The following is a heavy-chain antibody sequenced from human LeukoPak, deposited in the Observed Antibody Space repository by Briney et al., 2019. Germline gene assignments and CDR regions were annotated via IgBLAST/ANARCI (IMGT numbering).Heavy chain of an antibody. CDR2: IYESGTT. J-gene: IGHJ4*02. D-gene: IGHD2-15*01. CDR3: ARGAWATRLGS. V-gene: IGHV4-34*01. CDR1: GESLNSYY. Sequence: SETLSLTCAAYGESLNSYYWSWVRQPPGEGLEWIGEIYESGTTEYNPSLKSRVTISMVPSKQQFSPSLSSVTAADTAVYYCARGAWATRLGSWGLGTPVIVSS.